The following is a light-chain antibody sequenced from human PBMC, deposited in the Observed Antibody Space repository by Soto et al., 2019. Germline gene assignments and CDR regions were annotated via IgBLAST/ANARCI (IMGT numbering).Light chain of an antibody. CDR3: HQRSSWPLT. V-gene: IGKV3-11*01. CDR1: QSISSY. Sequence: EIVLTQSPXTLSLSPGERATLSCRASQSISSYLAWYQQKPGQAPRLLIYDAYNRATGIPARFSGSGSGTDFTLIISSLEPEDFAVYYCHQRSSWPLTFGLGTRLEIK. CDR2: DAY. J-gene: IGKJ5*01.